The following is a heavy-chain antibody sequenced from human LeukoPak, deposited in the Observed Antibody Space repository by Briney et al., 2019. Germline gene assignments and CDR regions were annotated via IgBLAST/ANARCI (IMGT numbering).Heavy chain of an antibody. CDR3: AREGLISGSSPRGY. CDR2: INPSGGST. V-gene: IGHV1-46*01. D-gene: IGHD1-26*01. J-gene: IGHJ4*02. Sequence: ASVKVSCKASGYTFTSYYMHWVRQAPGQGLEWMGIINPSGGSTSYAQKLQGRVTMTTDTSTSTAYMELRSLRSDDTAVYYCAREGLISGSSPRGYWGQGTLVTVSS. CDR1: GYTFTSYY.